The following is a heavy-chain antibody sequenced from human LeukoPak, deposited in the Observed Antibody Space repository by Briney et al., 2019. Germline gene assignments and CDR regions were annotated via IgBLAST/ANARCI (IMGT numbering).Heavy chain of an antibody. CDR2: ISYIGST. CDR1: DDSFSSHY. Sequence: PKTLSLTCAVSDDSFSSHYWTWIRQPPGKGLEWIGYISYIGSTNYNPSLKSRVTISIDTSKNQFSLKLTSVTAADTAVYYCARDLVTVTKGFDIWGQGTMVSVSS. V-gene: IGHV4-59*11. J-gene: IGHJ3*02. D-gene: IGHD4-17*01. CDR3: ARDLVTVTKGFDI.